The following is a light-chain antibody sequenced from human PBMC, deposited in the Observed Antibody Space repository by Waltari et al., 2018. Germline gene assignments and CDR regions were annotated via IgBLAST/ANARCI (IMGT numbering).Light chain of an antibody. Sequence: QSALTQPASVSGSPGQSITLPCPGPSSDVVFENYVPWYQHHPGKAPKLMIYDVKKRPSGVSSRFSGSKSGNTASLTISGLQAEDEADYYCSSYTSSVTWVFGGGTKLTVL. CDR1: SSDVVFENY. CDR3: SSYTSSVTWV. J-gene: IGLJ3*02. V-gene: IGLV2-14*03. CDR2: DVK.